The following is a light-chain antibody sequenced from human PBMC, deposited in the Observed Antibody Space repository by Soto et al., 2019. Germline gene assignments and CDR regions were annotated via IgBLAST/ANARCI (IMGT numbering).Light chain of an antibody. CDR1: SSNIGAGYD. V-gene: IGLV1-40*01. CDR3: QSYDSSLSVV. Sequence: QSVLTQPPSVSGAPGQRVTISCTGSSSNIGAGYDVHWYQQLPGIAPKLHIYGNSNRPSGVPDRFSGSKSGTSASLAITGLQAEDEADYYCQSYDSSLSVVFGGGTKLTVL. CDR2: GNS. J-gene: IGLJ2*01.